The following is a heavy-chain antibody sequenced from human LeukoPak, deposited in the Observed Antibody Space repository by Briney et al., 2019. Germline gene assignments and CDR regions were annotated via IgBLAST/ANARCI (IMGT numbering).Heavy chain of an antibody. Sequence: SETLSLACTVSGGSISSGSYYWSWIRQPPGKGLEWIGYIHYSGSTNYNSSLKSRVTISVDTSKNQFSLKLSSVTAADTAVYYCARFYSNGEYFQYWGQGTLVTVSS. D-gene: IGHD4-11*01. CDR3: ARFYSNGEYFQY. CDR2: IHYSGST. V-gene: IGHV4-61*01. CDR1: GGSISSGSYY. J-gene: IGHJ1*01.